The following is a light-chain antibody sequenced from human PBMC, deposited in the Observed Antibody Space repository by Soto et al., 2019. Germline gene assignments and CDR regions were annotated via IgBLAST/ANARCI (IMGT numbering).Light chain of an antibody. CDR3: KQYKEWPPFT. J-gene: IGKJ5*01. CDR1: QSVSNN. Sequence: EIVITQSPATLSVSPGETATLSCRASQSVSNNVAWYQQKPGQAPRLLILGASTRATGIPARFSGSGSGTEFTLSISSLXSEDFAVYYCKQYKEWPPFTFGQGTRLEIK. CDR2: GAS. V-gene: IGKV3-15*01.